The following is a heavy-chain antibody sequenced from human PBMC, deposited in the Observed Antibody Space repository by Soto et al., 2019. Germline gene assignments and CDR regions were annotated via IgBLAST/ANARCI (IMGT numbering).Heavy chain of an antibody. D-gene: IGHD3-10*01. CDR2: LYHNGRT. J-gene: IGHJ5*02. Sequence: QVHLEESGPGLVRPSGNLSLTCTVSGVPISSYDWWTWVRQTPGKGMEWIGELYHNGRTNYNPSLKSRVSLSIDKSKNQFSLNLQSLTAADTAVYYCARGTLIGSSTRNWFDPWGQGAQVTVSS. V-gene: IGHV4-4*02. CDR1: GVPISSYDW. CDR3: ARGTLIGSSTRNWFDP.